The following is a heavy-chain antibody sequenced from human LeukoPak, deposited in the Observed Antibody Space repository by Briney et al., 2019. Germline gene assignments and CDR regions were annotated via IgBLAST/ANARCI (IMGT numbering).Heavy chain of an antibody. J-gene: IGHJ5*02. CDR3: ARGGYSSGYNWFDP. V-gene: IGHV4-59*01. Sequence: SETLSLTCTVSGGSISSYYWSWVRQPPGKGLEWIGYIYYSGSTNYNPPLKRRVAISVDTSKTQFSVKLSSGSAADTAVYYCARGGYSSGYNWFDPWGQGILVSVSS. CDR1: GGSISSYY. CDR2: IYYSGST. D-gene: IGHD6-19*01.